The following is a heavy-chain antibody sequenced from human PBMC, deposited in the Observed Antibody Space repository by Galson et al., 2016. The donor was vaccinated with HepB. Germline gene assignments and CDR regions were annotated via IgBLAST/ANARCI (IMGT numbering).Heavy chain of an antibody. CDR2: IYPGDSDT. CDR1: GYSFSNYW. CDR3: ASIEYGDYGAFDI. V-gene: IGHV5-51*01. J-gene: IGHJ3*02. Sequence: QSGAEVKKPGESLKISCKGSGYSFSNYWIGWVRQMPGKGLEWMGTIYPGDSDTRYRPSFQGQVTISADKSINTAYLQWSSLKASDTAMYYCASIEYGDYGAFDIWGHGTMVTVSS. D-gene: IGHD4-17*01.